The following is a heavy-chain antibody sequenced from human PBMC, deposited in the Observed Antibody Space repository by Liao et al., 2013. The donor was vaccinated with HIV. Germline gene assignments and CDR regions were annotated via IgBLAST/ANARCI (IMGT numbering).Heavy chain of an antibody. Sequence: QVQLQESGRGLVKPSETLSLTCSVSGGSISSSSYFWGWIRQPPGKGLEWIGTIYYSGSTFYNPTLKGRVTISLDTSRNQFSLKLSSVTAADTAVYYCARVYYDFWSGRDDAFDIWGQGTMVTVSS. CDR2: IYYSGST. D-gene: IGHD3-3*01. CDR1: GGSISSSSYF. V-gene: IGHV4-39*07. CDR3: ARVYYDFWSGRDDAFDI. J-gene: IGHJ3*02.